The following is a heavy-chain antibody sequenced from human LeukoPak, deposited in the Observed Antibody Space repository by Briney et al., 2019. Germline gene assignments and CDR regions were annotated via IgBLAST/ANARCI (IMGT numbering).Heavy chain of an antibody. Sequence: GALKISRKGSGYSFTNYWIGLVRQKPGKSPGLVGIIYPGDSDTRYSPSFQGQVTISADKSISTAYLQWSSLKASDTAMYYCARGGQWLGRSINFDYWGQGTLVTVSS. V-gene: IGHV5-51*01. CDR2: IYPGDSDT. D-gene: IGHD6-19*01. CDR1: GYSFTNYW. CDR3: ARGGQWLGRSINFDY. J-gene: IGHJ4*02.